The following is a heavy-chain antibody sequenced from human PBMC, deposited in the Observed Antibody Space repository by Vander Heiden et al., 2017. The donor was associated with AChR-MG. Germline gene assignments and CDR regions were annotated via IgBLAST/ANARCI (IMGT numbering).Heavy chain of an antibody. CDR1: GITFRSYA. CDR3: ARAANVLLWFGELRGCMDV. CDR2: ISYDGSNK. V-gene: IGHV3-30-3*01. J-gene: IGHJ6*02. Sequence: QVQLVESGGGVVQPGRSLRLSCAASGITFRSYAMHWVRQAPGKGLEWVAVISYDGSNKYCADSVKGRFTISRDNSKNTLYLQMNSLRAEDTAVYYCARAANVLLWFGELRGCMDVWGQGTTVTVSS. D-gene: IGHD3-10*01.